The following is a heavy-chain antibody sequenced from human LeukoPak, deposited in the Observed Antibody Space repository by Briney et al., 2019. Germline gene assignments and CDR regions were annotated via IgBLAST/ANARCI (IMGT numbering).Heavy chain of an antibody. V-gene: IGHV1-46*01. CDR3: ARDRQPENFDY. CDR1: GYTFTSYY. D-gene: IGHD6-13*01. J-gene: IGHJ4*02. CDR2: INPSGGST. Sequence: GASVKVSCKASGYTFTSYYMHWVRQAPGQGLEWMGTINPSGGSTSYAQKFQGRVTMTRDMSTSTVYMELSSLRSEDTAVYYCARDRQPENFDYWGQGTLVTVSS.